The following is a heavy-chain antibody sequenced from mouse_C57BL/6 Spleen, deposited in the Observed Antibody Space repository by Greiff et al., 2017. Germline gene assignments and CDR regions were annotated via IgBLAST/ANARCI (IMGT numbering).Heavy chain of an antibody. Sequence: EVQLQESGGDLVKPGGSLKLSCAASGFTFSSYGMSWVRQTPDKRLEWVATISSGGSYTYYPDSVKGRFTISRDNAKNTLYLQMSSLKSEDTAMYYCARQGYYSNYGNAMDYWGQGTSVTVSS. CDR1: GFTFSSYG. D-gene: IGHD2-5*01. CDR3: ARQGYYSNYGNAMDY. J-gene: IGHJ4*01. V-gene: IGHV5-6*01. CDR2: ISSGGSYT.